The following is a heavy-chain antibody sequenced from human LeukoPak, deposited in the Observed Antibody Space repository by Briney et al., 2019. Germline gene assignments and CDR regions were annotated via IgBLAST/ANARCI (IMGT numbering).Heavy chain of an antibody. Sequence: PSETLSLTCTVAGVSISSYYWSWIRQPPGKGLEWIGYIYYSGSTNYNPSLKSRVTITVDTAKNQFPLKLTPVTATAPAADFCARVGGTNNYSSGMDVWGQGTTATVSS. CDR2: IYYSGST. CDR1: GVSISSYY. J-gene: IGHJ6*02. CDR3: ARVGGTNNYSSGMDV. V-gene: IGHV4-59*01. D-gene: IGHD4-23*01.